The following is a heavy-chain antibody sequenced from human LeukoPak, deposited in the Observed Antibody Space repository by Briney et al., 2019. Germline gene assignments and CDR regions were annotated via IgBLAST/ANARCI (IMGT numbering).Heavy chain of an antibody. CDR1: GFTFSSYS. J-gene: IGHJ4*02. CDR2: ISSSRSYI. V-gene: IGHV3-21*01. Sequence: PGGSLRLSCAASGFTFSSYSMNWVRQAPGKGLELVSSISSSRSYIYYADSVKGRFTISTDNAKNSLYLKMHSLRAEDTDVYYCGRDPYFGVYSGSQPIDYWGQGTLVTVSS. CDR3: GRDPYFGVYSGSQPIDY. D-gene: IGHD1-26*01.